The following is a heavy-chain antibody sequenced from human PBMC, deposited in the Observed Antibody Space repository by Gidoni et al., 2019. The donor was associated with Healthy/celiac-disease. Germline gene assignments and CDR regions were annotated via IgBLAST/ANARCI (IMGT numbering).Heavy chain of an antibody. J-gene: IGHJ4*02. CDR3: AKERTSILEWLFPDSMYFDY. CDR1: GFTFSSYA. CDR2: ISGSGGST. Sequence: EVQLLESGGGLVQPGGSLRLSCAASGFTFSSYAMSWVRQAPGKGLEWVSAISGSGGSTYYADSVKGRFTISRDNSKNTLYLQMNSLRAEDTAVYYCAKERTSILEWLFPDSMYFDYWGQGTLVTVSS. V-gene: IGHV3-23*01. D-gene: IGHD3-3*01.